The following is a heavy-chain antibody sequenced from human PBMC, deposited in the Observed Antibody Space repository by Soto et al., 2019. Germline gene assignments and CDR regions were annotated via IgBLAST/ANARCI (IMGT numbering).Heavy chain of an antibody. Sequence: SVKVSCKSSGGTFSSYAISWVRQAPGQGLEWMGGIIPIFGTANYAQKFQGRVTITADESTSTAYMELSSLRSEDTAVYYCARGMTTVLGPLPADAFDIWGQGTMVTVSS. J-gene: IGHJ3*02. V-gene: IGHV1-69*13. CDR3: ARGMTTVLGPLPADAFDI. D-gene: IGHD4-17*01. CDR1: GGTFSSYA. CDR2: IIPIFGTA.